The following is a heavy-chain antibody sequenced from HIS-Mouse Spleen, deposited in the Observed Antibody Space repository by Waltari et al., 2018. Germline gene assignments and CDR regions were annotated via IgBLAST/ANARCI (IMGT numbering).Heavy chain of an antibody. CDR2: IYYSGST. CDR3: AREIPYSSSWYDWYFDL. V-gene: IGHV4-39*07. J-gene: IGHJ2*01. D-gene: IGHD6-13*01. CDR1: GGPISSISDY. Sequence: QLQLQESGPGLVKPSETLSLTCTVSGGPISSISDYWGWIRQPPGKGLEWIGSIYYSGSTYYNPSLKSRVTISVDTSKNQFSLKLSSVTAADTAVYYCAREIPYSSSWYDWYFDLWGRGTLVTVSS.